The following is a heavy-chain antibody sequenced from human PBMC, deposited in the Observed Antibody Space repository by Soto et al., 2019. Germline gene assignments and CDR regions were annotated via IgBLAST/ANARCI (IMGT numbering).Heavy chain of an antibody. CDR3: ARERGGAINWFDP. Sequence: PSETLSLTCSVSGGFVSSSSYSWGWIRQSPGKGLEWIGTMYSSGSTYYNPSLLSRVTISVDRSKNQFSLKLSSVTAADTAVYYCARERGGAINWFDPWGQGTLVTVSS. CDR1: GGFVSSSSYS. CDR2: MYSSGST. J-gene: IGHJ5*02. D-gene: IGHD2-21*01. V-gene: IGHV4-39*07.